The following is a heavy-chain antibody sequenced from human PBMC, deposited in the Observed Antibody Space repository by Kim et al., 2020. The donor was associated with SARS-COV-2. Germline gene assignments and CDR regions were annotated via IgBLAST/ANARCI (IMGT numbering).Heavy chain of an antibody. CDR3: ARDGVTGTKGSRTTYMDV. CDR2: IGTAGDT. D-gene: IGHD1-7*01. Sequence: GGSLRLSCAASGFTFSSYDMHWVRQATGKGLEWVSAIGTAGDTYYPGSVKGRFTISRENAKNSLYLQMNSLRAGDTAVYYCARDGVTGTKGSRTTYMDVWGKGTTVTVSS. V-gene: IGHV3-13*01. J-gene: IGHJ6*03. CDR1: GFTFSSYD.